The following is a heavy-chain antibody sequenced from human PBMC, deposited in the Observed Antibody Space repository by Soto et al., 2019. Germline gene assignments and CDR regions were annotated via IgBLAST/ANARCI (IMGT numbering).Heavy chain of an antibody. J-gene: IGHJ4*02. Sequence: SSAASCVIVSSTYPRTWVRQAPGKVLEWVSAIGSIGDTTSYADSVKGRFTISRDNSKNTLYLQMNSLRAEDSAIHYCAKDRYYYDWGQGTLVTVSS. CDR2: IGSIGDTT. D-gene: IGHD3-22*01. CDR3: AKDRYYYD. V-gene: IGHV3-23*01. CDR1: CVIVSSTYP.